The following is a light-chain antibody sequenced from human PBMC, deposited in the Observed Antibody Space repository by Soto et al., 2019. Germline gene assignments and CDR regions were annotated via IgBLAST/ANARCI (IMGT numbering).Light chain of an antibody. V-gene: IGKV3-15*01. J-gene: IGKJ4*01. CDR2: GAS. CDR3: QHYESLPLT. Sequence: EIVMTQSPATLSVSPGERATLSCTASQSVSNNLAWYQQRPGRAPRLLIYGASIRASGIPARFSGSGSGTEFTLTINSLQSEDFAVYHCQHYESLPLTFGGGTKVEIK. CDR1: QSVSNN.